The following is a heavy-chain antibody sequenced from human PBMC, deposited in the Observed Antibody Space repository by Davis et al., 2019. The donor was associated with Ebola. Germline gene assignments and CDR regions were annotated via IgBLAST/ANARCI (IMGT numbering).Heavy chain of an antibody. D-gene: IGHD3-16*01. J-gene: IGHJ6*03. CDR1: GGSISSYY. V-gene: IGHV4-39*01. Sequence: PSETLSLTCTVSGGSISSYYWSWIRQPPGKGLEWIGSIYYSGSTYYNPSLKSRVTISVDTSKNQFSLKLSSVTAADTAVYYCASQMIMAPAHYYYYMDVWGKGTTVTVSS. CDR2: IYYSGST. CDR3: ASQMIMAPAHYYYYMDV.